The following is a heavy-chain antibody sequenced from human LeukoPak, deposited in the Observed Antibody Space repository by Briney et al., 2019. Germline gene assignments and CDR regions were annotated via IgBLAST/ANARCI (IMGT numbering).Heavy chain of an antibody. CDR3: ARGIPKRIVVVITRGGYFDY. D-gene: IGHD3-22*01. CDR2: FDPEDGET. CDR1: GYTFTELS. Sequence: ASVKVSCKVSGYTFTELSMHWVRQAPGKGLEWKGGFDPEDGETIYAQKFQGRVTMTEDTSTDTAYMELSSLRSEDTAVYYCARGIPKRIVVVITRGGYFDYWGQGTLVTVSS. J-gene: IGHJ4*02. V-gene: IGHV1-24*01.